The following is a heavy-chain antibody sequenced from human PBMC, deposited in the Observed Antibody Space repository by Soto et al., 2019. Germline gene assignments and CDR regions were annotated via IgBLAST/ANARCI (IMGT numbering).Heavy chain of an antibody. CDR1: GFTFSSYA. Sequence: SLSLSCAASGFTFSSYAMHWVRQAPGKGLEWVAVISYDGSNKYYADSVKGRFTISRDNSKNTLYLQMNSLRAEDTAVYYCARGPPYCGQGPLVTVSS. CDR2: ISYDGSNK. J-gene: IGHJ4*02. CDR3: ARGPPY. V-gene: IGHV3-30-3*01.